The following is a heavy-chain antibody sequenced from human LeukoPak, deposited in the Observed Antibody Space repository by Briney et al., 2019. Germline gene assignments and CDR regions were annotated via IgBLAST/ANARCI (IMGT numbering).Heavy chain of an antibody. D-gene: IGHD2-8*01. V-gene: IGHV3-11*01. Sequence: GGSLRLSCAASGFSFSDYYMNWIRQAPGKGLEWVSYISSSGDTIYYADSVKGRFTISRDNAKNSLSLQMNSLRAEDTAVYYCAGRMTYYYYCGMDVWGQGTTVTVSS. CDR3: AGRMTYYYYCGMDV. J-gene: IGHJ6*02. CDR2: ISSSGDTI. CDR1: GFSFSDYY.